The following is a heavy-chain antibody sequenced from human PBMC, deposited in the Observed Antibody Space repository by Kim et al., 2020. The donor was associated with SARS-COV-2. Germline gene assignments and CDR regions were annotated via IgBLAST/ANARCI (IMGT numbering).Heavy chain of an antibody. V-gene: IGHV3-30*18. D-gene: IGHD6-19*01. CDR2: ISYDGSNK. CDR3: AKGGGWYFNYFDY. CDR1: GFTFSSYG. Sequence: GGSLRLSCAASGFTFSSYGMHWVRQAPGKGLEWVAVISYDGSNKYYADSVKGRFTISRDNSKNTLYLQMNSLRAEDTAVYYCAKGGGWYFNYFDYWGQGT. J-gene: IGHJ4*02.